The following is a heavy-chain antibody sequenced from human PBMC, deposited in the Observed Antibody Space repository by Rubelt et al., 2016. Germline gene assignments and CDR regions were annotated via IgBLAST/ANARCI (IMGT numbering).Heavy chain of an antibody. J-gene: IGHJ4*02. CDR3: ARVSDRGGSYYYYFDY. D-gene: IGHD1-26*01. Sequence: QLQLQESGPGLVKPSETLSLTCTVSGGSISSSSYYWGWIRQPPGKGLEWIGSIYYSGSTYYNPSLNSRVTISVDTSKNQFSLRLSSVTAADTAVYYCARVSDRGGSYYYYFDYWGQGTLVTVSS. CDR2: IYYSGST. CDR1: GGSISSSSYY. V-gene: IGHV4-39*07.